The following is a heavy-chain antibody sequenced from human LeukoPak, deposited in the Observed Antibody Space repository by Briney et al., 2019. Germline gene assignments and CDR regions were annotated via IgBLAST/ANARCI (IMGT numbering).Heavy chain of an antibody. V-gene: IGHV1-3*01. Sequence: ASVKVSCKASGYTFTSYAMHWVRQAPGQRLEWMGWINAGNGNTKYSQRFQGRVTITRDTSASTAYMELSSLRSEDTAVYYCARGTPASGFDYWGQGTLVTVSS. CDR2: INAGNGNT. J-gene: IGHJ4*02. D-gene: IGHD3-10*01. CDR3: ARGTPASGFDY. CDR1: GYTFTSYA.